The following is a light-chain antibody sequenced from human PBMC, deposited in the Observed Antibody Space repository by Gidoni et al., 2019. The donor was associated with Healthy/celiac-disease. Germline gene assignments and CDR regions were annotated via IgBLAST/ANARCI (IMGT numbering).Light chain of an antibody. CDR1: QSVSSY. J-gene: IGKJ2*01. V-gene: IGKV3-11*01. CDR2: DAS. CDR3: QQRSNWPPYT. Sequence: EIVLTQPPAPLSLSPGERATLSCRAIQSVSSYLDWYQQKPGQAPRLLIYDASNRATGIPARFSGSGSGTDFTLTISSLEPEDFAVYYCQQRSNWPPYTFGQGTKLEIK.